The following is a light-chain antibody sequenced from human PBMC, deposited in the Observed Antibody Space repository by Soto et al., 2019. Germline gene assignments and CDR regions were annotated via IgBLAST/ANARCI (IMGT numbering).Light chain of an antibody. V-gene: IGLV1-40*01. CDR2: GNS. J-gene: IGLJ1*01. Sequence: QSVLTQPPSVSGAPGQRVTIYCTGSSSNIGAGYDVHWYQQFPGTAPKLLIYGNSNRPSGVPDRFSGSKSGTSASLAITGLQAEDEADYYCQSYDSSLSGVFGSGTKLTVL. CDR1: SSNIGAGYD. CDR3: QSYDSSLSGV.